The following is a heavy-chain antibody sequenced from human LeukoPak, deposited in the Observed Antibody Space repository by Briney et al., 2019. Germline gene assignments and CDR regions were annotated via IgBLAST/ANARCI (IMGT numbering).Heavy chain of an antibody. V-gene: IGHV3-48*01. J-gene: IGHJ4*02. CDR2: ISSSSSTI. D-gene: IGHD1-26*01. Sequence: GGSLRLSCAASGFTFDDYAMHWVRQAPGKGLEWVSYISSSSSTIYYADSVKGRFTISRDNAKNSLYLQMNSLRAEDTAVYYCARGTRNTGTYFYFDYWGQGTLVTVSS. CDR1: GFTFDDYA. CDR3: ARGTRNTGTYFYFDY.